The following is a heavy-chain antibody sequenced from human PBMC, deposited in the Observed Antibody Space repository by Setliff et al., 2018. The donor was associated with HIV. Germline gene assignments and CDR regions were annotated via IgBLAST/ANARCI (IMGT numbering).Heavy chain of an antibody. D-gene: IGHD3-22*01. J-gene: IGHJ4*02. Sequence: GGSLRLSCAASGFTFSSYAMSWVRQDTGKGLEWVSVIGGSGDTTYYADSVKGRFTISRDNAKNTLYLQMNSLRAEDTAVYYCARDLSYDYDRSSDTFDYWGQGTLVTVSS. CDR2: IGGSGDTT. CDR1: GFTFSSYA. CDR3: ARDLSYDYDRSSDTFDY. V-gene: IGHV3-23*01.